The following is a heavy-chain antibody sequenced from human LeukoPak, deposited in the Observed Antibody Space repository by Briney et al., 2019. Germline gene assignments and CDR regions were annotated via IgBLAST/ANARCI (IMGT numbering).Heavy chain of an antibody. CDR2: ISDRGSRT. V-gene: IGHV3-23*01. D-gene: IGHD3-22*01. Sequence: PGGSLRLSSAVSGITLSNYGMSWVRQAPGKGLEWVAGISDRGSRTNYADSVKGRFTISTDHPKNTLYLQMNSLRAEDTAVYFCAKRGVVIRVILVGFHKEAYYFDSWGQGALVTVSS. CDR1: GITLSNYG. J-gene: IGHJ4*02. CDR3: AKRGVVIRVILVGFHKEAYYFDS.